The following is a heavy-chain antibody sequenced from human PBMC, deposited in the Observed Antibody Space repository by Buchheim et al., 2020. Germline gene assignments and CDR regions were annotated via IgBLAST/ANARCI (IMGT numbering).Heavy chain of an antibody. CDR2: ISYDGSNK. V-gene: IGHV3-30*04. J-gene: IGHJ6*02. CDR1: GFTFSSYA. CDR3: ARDRHYYDSSGHLPRYYYYYGVDV. Sequence: QVQLVESGGGVVQPGRSLRLSCAASGFTFSSYAMHWVRQAPGKGLEWVAVISYDGSNKYYADSVKDRFTILRDNSKNTLYLQMNSLRAEDTAVYYCARDRHYYDSSGHLPRYYYYYGVDVWGQGTT. D-gene: IGHD3-22*01.